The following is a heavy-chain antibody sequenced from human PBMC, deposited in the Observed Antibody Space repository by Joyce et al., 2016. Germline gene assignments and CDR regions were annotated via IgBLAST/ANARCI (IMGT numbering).Heavy chain of an antibody. CDR3: VRVRQSGNINDY. J-gene: IGHJ4*02. V-gene: IGHV1-69*06. Sequence: QMQLVQSGAEVKKPGSSVKVSCRAFGGTRSGYAISWVRQSPGQGLEWWGGITPIFATAKYAQKFQTRLTITADKSTNTAYMELSSLRSEDTAIYYCVRVRQSGNINDYWGQGTQVTVSS. CDR2: ITPIFATA. CDR1: GGTRSGYA.